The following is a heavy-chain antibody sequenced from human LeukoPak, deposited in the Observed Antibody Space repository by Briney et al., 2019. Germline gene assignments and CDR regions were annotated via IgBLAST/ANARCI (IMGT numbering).Heavy chain of an antibody. CDR3: ARGRPRVYSGRYFDY. Sequence: SETLSLTCAVYGGSFSGCFWSWIRQAPGEGLEWIGEINHSGSTNYNPSLKSRVTISVDTSKNQLSVKLSSVTAADTAVYYCARGRPRVYSGRYFDYWGQGALVTVSA. CDR2: INHSGST. D-gene: IGHD4-23*01. V-gene: IGHV4-34*01. CDR1: GGSFSGCF. J-gene: IGHJ4*02.